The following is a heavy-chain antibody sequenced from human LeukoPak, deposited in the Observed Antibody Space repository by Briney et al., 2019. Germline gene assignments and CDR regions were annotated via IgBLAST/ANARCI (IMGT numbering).Heavy chain of an antibody. CDR3: ASYSSGWYLDY. CDR2: IYYSGST. D-gene: IGHD6-19*01. Sequence: SETLSLTCTVSGGSISSSSYYWGWIRQPPGKGLEWIGSIYYSGSTYYNPYLNSRVTISVDTAKNQFSLKLYSVTAAYMAVYYCASYSSGWYLDYWGQGTLVTVSS. V-gene: IGHV4-39*01. J-gene: IGHJ4*02. CDR1: GGSISSSSYY.